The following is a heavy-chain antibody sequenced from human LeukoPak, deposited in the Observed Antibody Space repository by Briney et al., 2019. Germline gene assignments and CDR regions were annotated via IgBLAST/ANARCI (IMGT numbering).Heavy chain of an antibody. CDR2: IYHSGST. D-gene: IGHD3-22*01. J-gene: IGHJ3*02. CDR3: ARAQRYYDSSGYRDAFDI. V-gene: IGHV4-38-2*02. CDR1: GYSISSGYY. Sequence: PSETLSLTRTVSGYSISSGYYWGWIRQPPGKGLEWIGSIYHSGSTYYNPSLKSRVTISVDTSKNQFSLKLSSVTAADTAVYYCARAQRYYDSSGYRDAFDIWGQGTMVTVSS.